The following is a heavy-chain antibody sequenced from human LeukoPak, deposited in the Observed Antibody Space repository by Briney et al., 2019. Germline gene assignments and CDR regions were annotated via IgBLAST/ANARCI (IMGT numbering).Heavy chain of an antibody. CDR2: LSTSGTT. J-gene: IGHJ4*02. Sequence: SETLSLTCTLSGGSISSYYWSWIRQTAGKGLEWIGRLSTSGTTNYNPSLKSRVTMSVDTSKNQFSLNLTSVTAADTAVYYCARARGQSGVDYWGQGTLVTVSS. V-gene: IGHV4-4*07. CDR3: ARARGQSGVDY. D-gene: IGHD3-10*01. CDR1: GGSISSYY.